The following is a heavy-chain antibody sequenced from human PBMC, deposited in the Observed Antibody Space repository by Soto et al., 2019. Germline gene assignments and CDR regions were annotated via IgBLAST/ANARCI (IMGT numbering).Heavy chain of an antibody. Sequence: QGQLVQSGGEVKKPGASVKVSCKASGYTFSRYGISWVRQAPGQGLEWMGWISGYNGDTNYAQKFQGRVTMTIDTTXXTAYMELRGLTSDDTAIYYCEKNGQPPYYYYGLDVWGQGTTVTVSS. V-gene: IGHV1-18*01. J-gene: IGHJ6*02. CDR2: ISGYNGDT. D-gene: IGHD2-8*01. CDR1: GYTFSRYG. CDR3: EKNGQPPYYYYGLDV.